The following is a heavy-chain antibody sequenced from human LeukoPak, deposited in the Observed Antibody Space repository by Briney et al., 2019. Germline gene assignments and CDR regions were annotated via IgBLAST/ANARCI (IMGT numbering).Heavy chain of an antibody. D-gene: IGHD3-9*01. V-gene: IGHV3-30-3*01. CDR1: GFTFSSYA. J-gene: IGHJ6*02. Sequence: GGSLTLSCAASGFTFSSYAMHWVRQAPGKGLEWVAVISYDGSNKYYADSVKSRFTISRDNSKNTLYLQMNSLRAEDTAVYYCARVASYDIRYYGMDVWGQGTTVTVSS. CDR3: ARVASYDIRYYGMDV. CDR2: ISYDGSNK.